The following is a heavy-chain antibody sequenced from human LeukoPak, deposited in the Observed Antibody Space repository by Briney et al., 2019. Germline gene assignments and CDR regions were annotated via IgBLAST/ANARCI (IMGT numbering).Heavy chain of an antibody. CDR2: ISSSSSYI. CDR3: AKGFGFGELSKYYYYGMDV. CDR1: GFTFSSYS. D-gene: IGHD3-10*01. Sequence: GGSLRLSCAASGFTFSSYSMNWVRQAPGKGLECVSCISSSSSYIYYADSVKGRFTISRDNAKNSLYLQMNSLRAEDTALYYCAKGFGFGELSKYYYYGMDVWGQGTTVTVSS. V-gene: IGHV3-21*04. J-gene: IGHJ6*02.